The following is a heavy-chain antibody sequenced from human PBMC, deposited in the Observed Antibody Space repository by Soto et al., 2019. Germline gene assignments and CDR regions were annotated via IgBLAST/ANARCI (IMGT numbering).Heavy chain of an antibody. CDR1: GGSFSGYY. D-gene: IGHD2-8*01. CDR3: ARAALMVYAITPYYYYYGMDV. J-gene: IGHJ6*02. V-gene: IGHV4-34*01. Sequence: QVQLQQWGAGLLKPSETLSLTCAVYGGSFSGYYWSWIRQPPGKGLEWIGEINHSGSTNYNPSLKSRVTISVDTSKNQFSLKLSSVTAADTAVYYCARAALMVYAITPYYYYYGMDVCGQGTTVTVSS. CDR2: INHSGST.